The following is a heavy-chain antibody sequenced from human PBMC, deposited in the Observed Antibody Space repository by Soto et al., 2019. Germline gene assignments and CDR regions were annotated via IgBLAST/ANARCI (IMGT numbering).Heavy chain of an antibody. J-gene: IGHJ4*02. CDR3: AREGYSSGSYYCDY. D-gene: IGHD6-19*01. Sequence: QVQLQESGPGLVQPSQTLSLTCTVSGGSISSGGYYWSWIRQHPGKGLEWIGYIYYSGSTYYNPSLKSRVTISVDTSKNQFSLKLSSVTAADTAVYYCAREGYSSGSYYCDYWGQGTLVTVSS. V-gene: IGHV4-31*03. CDR2: IYYSGST. CDR1: GGSISSGGYY.